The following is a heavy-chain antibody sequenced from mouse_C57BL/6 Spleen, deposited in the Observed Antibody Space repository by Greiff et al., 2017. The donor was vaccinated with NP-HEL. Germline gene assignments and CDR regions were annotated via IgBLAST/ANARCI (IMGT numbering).Heavy chain of an antibody. V-gene: IGHV14-4*01. D-gene: IGHD2-1*01. CDR3: TTHGNYYFDY. Sequence: VQLQQSGAELVRPGASVKLSCTASGFNIKDDYMHWVKQRPEQGLEWIGWIDPENGDTEYASKLQGKATITADTSSNTAYLQLRSLTSEDTAVYYCTTHGNYYFDYWGQGTTLTVSS. J-gene: IGHJ2*01. CDR1: GFNIKDDY. CDR2: IDPENGDT.